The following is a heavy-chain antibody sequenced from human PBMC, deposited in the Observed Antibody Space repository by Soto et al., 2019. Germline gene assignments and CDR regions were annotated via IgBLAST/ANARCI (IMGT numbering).Heavy chain of an antibody. V-gene: IGHV3-9*01. D-gene: IGHD3-16*01. CDR3: AISQDRGGRTTFIY. Sequence: GGALRLSCAVSGFTFGYNAMHWVRQYPEKGLEWVSGINWKSDIGYADSVRGRFTISRDNAENSLYLQMNSLRAEDTALYYCAISQDRGGRTTFIYWGQGTQVTVSS. CDR2: INWKSDI. CDR1: GFTFGYNA. J-gene: IGHJ4*02.